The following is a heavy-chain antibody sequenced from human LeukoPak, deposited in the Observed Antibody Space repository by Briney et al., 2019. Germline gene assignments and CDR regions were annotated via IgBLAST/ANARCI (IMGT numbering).Heavy chain of an antibody. Sequence: GGSLRLSCAAFGFTFSSYSMNWVRQAPGKGLEWVSYISSSSSTIYYADSVKGRFTISRDNAKNSLYLQMNSLRAEDTAVYYCARRHLMGTARHFDYWGQGTLVTVSS. CDR1: GFTFSSYS. CDR3: ARRHLMGTARHFDY. CDR2: ISSSSSTI. J-gene: IGHJ4*02. V-gene: IGHV3-48*01. D-gene: IGHD5-18*01.